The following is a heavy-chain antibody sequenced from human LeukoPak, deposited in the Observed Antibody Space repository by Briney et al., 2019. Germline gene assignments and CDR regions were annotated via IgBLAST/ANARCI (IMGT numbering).Heavy chain of an antibody. J-gene: IGHJ4*02. Sequence: GGSLRLSCTASGFTFSSNYMSWVRQAPGKGLEWVSVIYSGGNTYYADSVKGRFTISRDNSKNTLYLQMNSLRAEDTAVYYCARTYSGSYPLDYWGQGTLVTVSS. V-gene: IGHV3-53*01. CDR3: ARTYSGSYPLDY. CDR1: GFTFSSNY. CDR2: IYSGGNT. D-gene: IGHD1-26*01.